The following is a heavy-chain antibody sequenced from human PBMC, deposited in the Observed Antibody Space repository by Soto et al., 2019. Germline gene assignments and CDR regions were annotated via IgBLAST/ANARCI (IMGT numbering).Heavy chain of an antibody. D-gene: IGHD2-8*01. CDR2: ISHSGSP. CDR3: TRGVLA. Sequence: QVQLQESGSRVVRPSQTLSVTCSVSGGSVSSGDYSWSWIRQPPGKGLEWIGFISHSGSPDYNPSLKSRVTISVDKSKNQISLELSSVTAADTAVYYCTRGVLAWGPGTLVTVSS. V-gene: IGHV4-30-2*01. J-gene: IGHJ5*02. CDR1: GGSVSSGDYS.